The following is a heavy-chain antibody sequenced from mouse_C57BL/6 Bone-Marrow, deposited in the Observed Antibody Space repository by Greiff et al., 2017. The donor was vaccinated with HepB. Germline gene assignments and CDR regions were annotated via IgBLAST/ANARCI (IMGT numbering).Heavy chain of an antibody. CDR1: GYTFTSYW. Sequence: QVQLQQPGAELVMPGASVKLSCKASGYTFTSYWMHWVKQRPGQGLEWIGEIDPSDSYPNYNQKFKGKSTLTVDKSSSTAYMQLSSLTSEDSAVYYCARECPYYYGSSYDYAMDYWGQGTSVTGSS. CDR3: ARECPYYYGSSYDYAMDY. J-gene: IGHJ4*01. D-gene: IGHD1-1*01. CDR2: IDPSDSYP. V-gene: IGHV1-69*01.